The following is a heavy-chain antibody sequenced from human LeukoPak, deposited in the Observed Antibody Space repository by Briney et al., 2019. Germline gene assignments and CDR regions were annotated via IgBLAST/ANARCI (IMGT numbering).Heavy chain of an antibody. V-gene: IGHV4-59*01. CDR1: GGSISSYY. CDR3: ASDRYDNGAFDI. Sequence: SETLSLTCTVSGGSISSYYWSWIRQPPGKGLEWIGYIYYSGSTNYNPSLKSRVTISVDTSKNQFSLKLSSVTAADTAVYYCASDRYDNGAFDIWGQGTMVTVSS. J-gene: IGHJ3*02. CDR2: IYYSGST. D-gene: IGHD3-22*01.